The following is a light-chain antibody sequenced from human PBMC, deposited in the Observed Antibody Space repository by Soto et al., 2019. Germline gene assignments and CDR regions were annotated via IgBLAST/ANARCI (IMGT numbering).Light chain of an antibody. CDR2: AAS. CDR3: QQYGSSPRT. V-gene: IGKV3-20*01. J-gene: IGKJ1*01. Sequence: EIVLTQSPGTLSLSPGEGVALSCRASQSISKSNLAWYQQKPGQAPRLLVYAASSRATGIPVRFSGSGSGTDFTLTISRLEPGDLAVYYCQQYGSSPRTFGQGTKVDIK. CDR1: QSISKSN.